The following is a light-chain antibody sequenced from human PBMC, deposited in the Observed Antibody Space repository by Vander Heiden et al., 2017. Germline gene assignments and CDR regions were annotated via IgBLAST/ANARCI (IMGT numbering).Light chain of an antibody. V-gene: IGKV1-33*01. CDR2: DVS. CDR3: QQFDYLPT. J-gene: IGKJ1*01. Sequence: QLTQSPSSLSASVGDRVTITCQASHDINNCLNWYHQKPGKAPKLLIDDVSHLESGVPSRFSGSGSGRDFTLTISGLQPEDIGTYYCQQFDYLPTFGPGTKVEI. CDR1: HDINNC.